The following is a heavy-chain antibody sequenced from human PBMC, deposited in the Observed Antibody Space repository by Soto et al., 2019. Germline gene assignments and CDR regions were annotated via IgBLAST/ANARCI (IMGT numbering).Heavy chain of an antibody. CDR1: AFSLSSYG. CDR2: ISHDATSE. V-gene: IGHV3-30*03. Sequence: HPGGSLRLSCAASAFSLSSYGFHWVRQSPGKGLEGVAFISHDATSEHYIDSVKGRFTISRDNAKNKLYIQMNSLRGEDTAVYYCARESDYPRDNKCYGLDVSGQGTRVNVSS. J-gene: IGHJ6*02. D-gene: IGHD4-17*01. CDR3: ARESDYPRDNKCYGLDV.